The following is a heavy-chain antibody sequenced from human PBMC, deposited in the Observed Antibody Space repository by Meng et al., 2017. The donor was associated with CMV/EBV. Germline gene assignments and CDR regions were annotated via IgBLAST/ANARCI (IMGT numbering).Heavy chain of an antibody. CDR2: ISSSSSYI. J-gene: IGHJ4*02. CDR3: ARDRVSYSADFDY. V-gene: IGHV3-21*01. D-gene: IGHD5-18*01. Sequence: GESLKISCAASGFTFSSYSMNWVRQAPGKGLEWVSSISSSSSYIYYADSVKGRFTISRDNAKNSLYLQMNSLRAEDTAVYYCARDRVSYSADFDYWGQGTLVTSPQ. CDR1: GFTFSSYS.